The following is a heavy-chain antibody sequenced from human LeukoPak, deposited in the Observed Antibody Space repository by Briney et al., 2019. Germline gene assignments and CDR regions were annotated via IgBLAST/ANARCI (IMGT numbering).Heavy chain of an antibody. J-gene: IGHJ4*02. CDR1: GFTFSSYA. CDR3: ASWGSGSFYEY. V-gene: IGHV3-23*01. Sequence: GESLRLSCAASGFTFSSYAMSWVRQAPGKGLEWVSGINTSGGSTAYADSVKGRFTISRDQSKNTFHLQMNSVRVEDTAVYFCASWGSGSFYEYWGQGTLVTVSS. CDR2: INTSGGST. D-gene: IGHD1-26*01.